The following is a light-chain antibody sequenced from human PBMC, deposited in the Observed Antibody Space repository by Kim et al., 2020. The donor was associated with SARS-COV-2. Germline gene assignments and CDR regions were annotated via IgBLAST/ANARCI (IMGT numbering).Light chain of an antibody. Sequence: SASVGDRVIITCRASQSISSYLNWYQQKPGKAPKLLIYAASSLQSGVPSRFSGSRSGTDFTLTISSLQPEDFATYYCQQSYSTPYTLGQGTKLEI. V-gene: IGKV1-39*01. CDR1: QSISSY. CDR3: QQSYSTPYT. J-gene: IGKJ2*01. CDR2: AAS.